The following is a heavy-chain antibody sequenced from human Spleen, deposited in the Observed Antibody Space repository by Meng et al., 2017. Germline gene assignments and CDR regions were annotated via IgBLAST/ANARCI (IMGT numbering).Heavy chain of an antibody. CDR2: INPNSGGT. CDR3: ARDEDISAAGKLFGDY. CDR1: GYTFNGYY. V-gene: IGHV1-2*02. Sequence: QVQLVQSGVGGKRPGASVKVSCKTSGYTFNGYYMHWVRQAPGQGLEWMGWINPNSGGTSYAQKFQGRVTMTRGTSISVAYMELSRLRSDDTAVYYCARDEDISAAGKLFGDYWGQGTLVTVSS. D-gene: IGHD6-25*01. J-gene: IGHJ4*02.